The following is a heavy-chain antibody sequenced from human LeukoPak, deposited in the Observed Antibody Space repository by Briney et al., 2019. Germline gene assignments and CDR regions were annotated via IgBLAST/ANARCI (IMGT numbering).Heavy chain of an antibody. CDR2: ISGDGGST. J-gene: IGHJ4*02. V-gene: IGHV3-43*02. D-gene: IGHD5-12*01. CDR1: GFTFDDYA. CDR3: AKDMSGYSGYDY. Sequence: PGGSLRLSCAASGFTFDDYAMHWVRQAPGKGLEWVSLISGDGGSTYYAESVKGRFTISRDNSKNSLYLQMNSLRTEDTALYYCAKDMSGYSGYDYWGQGTLVTVSS.